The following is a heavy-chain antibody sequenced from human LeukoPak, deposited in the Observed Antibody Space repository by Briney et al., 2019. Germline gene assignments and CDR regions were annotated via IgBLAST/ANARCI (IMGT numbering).Heavy chain of an antibody. CDR1: GYTFTGYY. J-gene: IGHJ5*02. CDR3: ARPHSSGWSNWFDP. Sequence: ASVKVSCKASGYTFTGYYMHWVRQAPGQGLEWMGWINPNSGGTNYAQKFQGRVTMTRDTSISTAYMELSRLRSDDTAVYYCARPHSSGWSNWFDPWGQGTLVTVSS. CDR2: INPNSGGT. V-gene: IGHV1-2*02. D-gene: IGHD6-19*01.